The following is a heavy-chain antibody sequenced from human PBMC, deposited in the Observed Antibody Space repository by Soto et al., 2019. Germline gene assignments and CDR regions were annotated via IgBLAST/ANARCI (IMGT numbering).Heavy chain of an antibody. J-gene: IGHJ4*02. CDR2: IYYSGST. V-gene: IGHV4-59*08. CDR1: GGSISSYY. D-gene: IGHD2-15*01. Sequence: PSETLSLTCTVSGGSISSYYWSWIRQPPGKGLEWIGYIYYSGSTNYNPSLKSRVTISVDTSKNQFSLKLSSVTAADTAVYYCARGVRLRVKYYFDYWGQGTLVTVSS. CDR3: ARGVRLRVKYYFDY.